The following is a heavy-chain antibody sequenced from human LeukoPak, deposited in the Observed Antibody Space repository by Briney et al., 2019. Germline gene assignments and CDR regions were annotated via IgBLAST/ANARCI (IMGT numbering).Heavy chain of an antibody. Sequence: GGSLRRSCAASGFTFSNYGMHWVRQAPGKGLEWVAAIWYDGSNKYYGDSVKGRFTISRDNSKNTLYLQMNSLRAEDTAVYYCARDRVSGGYVTFDYWGQGTLVTVSS. J-gene: IGHJ4*02. CDR3: ARDRVSGGYVTFDY. D-gene: IGHD5-12*01. CDR2: IWYDGSNK. V-gene: IGHV3-33*01. CDR1: GFTFSNYG.